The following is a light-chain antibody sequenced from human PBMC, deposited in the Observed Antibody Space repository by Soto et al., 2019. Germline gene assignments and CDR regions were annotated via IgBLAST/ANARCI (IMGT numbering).Light chain of an antibody. V-gene: IGKV3D-15*01. CDR2: GAS. Sequence: EIVMTQSPATLSVSPGERVTLSCRASQSISSNLAWYQQKPGQAPRLLIYGASTRPTGMPARFSGSGSGTDFTLTISSLQSEDFAVYYCQQYNNWLRTFGQGTKVEI. CDR3: QQYNNWLRT. CDR1: QSISSN. J-gene: IGKJ1*01.